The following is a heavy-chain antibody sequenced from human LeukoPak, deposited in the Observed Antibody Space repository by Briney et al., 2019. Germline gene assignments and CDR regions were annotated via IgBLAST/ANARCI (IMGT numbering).Heavy chain of an antibody. D-gene: IGHD3-16*01. CDR1: NGSISNNY. CDR2: IFYTGST. J-gene: IGHJ3*02. CDR3: ARDVSPFGDAFDI. Sequence: SETLSLTCTVSNGSISNNYWSWIRQPPGKGLEWIGYIFYTGSTTYNPSLKSRVTISVDTSKNQFSLKLNSVTAADTAVYHCARDVSPFGDAFDIWGQGTMVTVSS. V-gene: IGHV4-59*01.